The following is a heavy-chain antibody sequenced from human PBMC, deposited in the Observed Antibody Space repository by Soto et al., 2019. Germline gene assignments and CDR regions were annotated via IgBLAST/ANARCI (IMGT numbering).Heavy chain of an antibody. J-gene: IGHJ3*02. CDR2: ISGNNGNT. CDR3: VRRVVTTLDDAFDI. V-gene: IGHV1-18*01. Sequence: QVQLVQSGPEVKKPGASVTLSCKASGYNFNNYGISWVRQAPGQGLEWMGWISGNNGNTKYGQKFQGRVSLTTDSSTGTAYMEMRSLRSDDTADYYCVRRVVTTLDDAFDIWGPGTRVTVSS. D-gene: IGHD2-21*02. CDR1: GYNFNNYG.